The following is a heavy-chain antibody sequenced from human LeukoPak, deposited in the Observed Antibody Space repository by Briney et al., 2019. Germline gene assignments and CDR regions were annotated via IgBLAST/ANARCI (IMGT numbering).Heavy chain of an antibody. CDR3: ATDLATGAAHY. V-gene: IGHV1-24*01. D-gene: IGHD1-1*01. CDR2: FDPGDGVT. J-gene: IGHJ4*02. CDR1: GYTLTELS. Sequence: GASVKVSCTVSGYTLTELSMHWVRQAPGKGLEWMGGFDPGDGVTIYAQKFQGRVTMTEDTSTDTAYMELSSLRSEDTAVYYCATDLATGAAHYWGQGTLVTVSS.